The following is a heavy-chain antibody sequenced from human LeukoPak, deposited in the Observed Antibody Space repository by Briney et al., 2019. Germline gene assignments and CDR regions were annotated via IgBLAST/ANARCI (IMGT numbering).Heavy chain of an antibody. D-gene: IGHD2/OR15-2a*01. CDR3: AREVRDTYYHFDY. Sequence: GASVKVSCKASGGTFSSYAISWVRPAPGQGLEGMGRIYPIFGTANYAQKVQGRVTITEDKSTSTAYMELSSLRSEDTAVYYCAREVRDTYYHFDYWGQGTLVTVSS. V-gene: IGHV1-69*06. CDR2: IYPIFGTA. CDR1: GGTFSSYA. J-gene: IGHJ4*02.